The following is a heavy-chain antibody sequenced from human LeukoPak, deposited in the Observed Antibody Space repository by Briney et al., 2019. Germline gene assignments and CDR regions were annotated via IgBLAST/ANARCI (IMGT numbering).Heavy chain of an antibody. D-gene: IGHD2-2*01. CDR1: GYTFTSYG. J-gene: IGHJ4*02. V-gene: IGHV1-69*13. Sequence: GASVKVSCKASGYTFTSYGISWVRQAPGQGLEWMGGIIPIFGTANYAQKFQGRVTITADESTSTAYMELSSLRSEDTAVYYCARVRERVVPAAMRSFDYFDYWGQGTLVTVSS. CDR3: ARVRERVVPAAMRSFDYFDY. CDR2: IIPIFGTA.